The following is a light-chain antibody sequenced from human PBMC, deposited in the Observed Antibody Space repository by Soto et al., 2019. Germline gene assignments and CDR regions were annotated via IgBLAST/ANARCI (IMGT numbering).Light chain of an antibody. V-gene: IGKV3-20*01. Sequence: VLTRSPSTLSLSPGGRATLSCRTIQSVSSSYLAWYQQKPGQAPRLLISGASTRATGIPDRFTGSGSGTDFTLTISRPDPEDFAVYYCQQFGRSPPLFTFGPGTKVDIK. CDR2: GAS. CDR3: QQFGRSPPLFT. J-gene: IGKJ3*01. CDR1: QSVSSSY.